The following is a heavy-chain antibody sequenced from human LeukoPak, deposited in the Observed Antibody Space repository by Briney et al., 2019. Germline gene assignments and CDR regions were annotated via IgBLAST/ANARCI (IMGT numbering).Heavy chain of an antibody. CDR1: GGSFSGYY. J-gene: IGHJ3*02. CDR3: ARQKIAAAGTMVSAFDI. V-gene: IGHV4-34*01. Sequence: PSETLSLTCAVYGGSFSGYYWSWIRQPPGKGLEWIGEINHSGSTNYNPSLKSRVTISVDTSKNQFSLKLSSVTAADTAVYYCARQKIAAAGTMVSAFDIWGQGTMVTVSS. CDR2: INHSGST. D-gene: IGHD6-13*01.